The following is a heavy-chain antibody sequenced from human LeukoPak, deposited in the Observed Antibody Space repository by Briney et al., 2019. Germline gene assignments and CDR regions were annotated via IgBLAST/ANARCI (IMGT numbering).Heavy chain of an antibody. V-gene: IGHV3-9*03. CDR2: ISWNSGSI. Sequence: GGSLRLSCAASGFTFDDYAMHWVRQAPGKGLEWVSGISWNSGSIGYADSVKGRFTISRDNAKNSLYLQMNSLRAEDMALYYCAKAVAGTGGVFDYRGQGTLVTVSS. CDR1: GFTFDDYA. D-gene: IGHD2-15*01. J-gene: IGHJ4*02. CDR3: AKAVAGTGGVFDY.